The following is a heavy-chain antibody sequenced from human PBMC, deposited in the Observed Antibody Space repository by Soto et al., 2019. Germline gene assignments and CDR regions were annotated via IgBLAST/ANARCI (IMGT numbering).Heavy chain of an antibody. CDR3: AREDSSSA. D-gene: IGHD6-6*01. V-gene: IGHV3-21*06. CDR1: GFTFSSFS. Sequence: EVELVESGGGLVKPGGSLRLSCAASGFTFSSFSMNWVRQAPGKGLEWVSSISSSSNYIHYADSVEGRFTVSRDNAKNSLYLQMNSRRAEDTAVYYCAREDSSSAWGQGTLVTVSS. J-gene: IGHJ5*02. CDR2: ISSSSNYI.